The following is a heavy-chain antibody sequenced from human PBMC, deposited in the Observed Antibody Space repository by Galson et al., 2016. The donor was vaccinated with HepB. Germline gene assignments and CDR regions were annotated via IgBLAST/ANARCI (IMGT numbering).Heavy chain of an antibody. D-gene: IGHD4-17*01. Sequence: SLRLSCAASGFTFSSYAMVWVRQAPGKGLEWISAISGSDGRTYYADSVKGRFTIPRDNSKNTLFLQMNSLRDEDTAVYFCARAAGDYGNDGFPNFDYWGQGTLVTVSS. J-gene: IGHJ4*02. V-gene: IGHV3-23*01. CDR3: ARAAGDYGNDGFPNFDY. CDR1: GFTFSSYA. CDR2: ISGSDGRT.